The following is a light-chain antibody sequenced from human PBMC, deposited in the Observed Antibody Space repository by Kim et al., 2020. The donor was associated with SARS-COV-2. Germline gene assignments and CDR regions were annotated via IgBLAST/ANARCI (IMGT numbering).Light chain of an antibody. CDR3: QAWDSSTADVV. Sequence: SYELTQPPSVSVSPGQTASITCSGDKLGDKYACWYQQKPGQSPVLVIYKDSKRPSGIPERFSGSNSGNTATLTISGTQAMDEADYYCQAWDSSTADVVFGGGTQLTVL. J-gene: IGLJ2*01. V-gene: IGLV3-1*01. CDR1: KLGDKY. CDR2: KDS.